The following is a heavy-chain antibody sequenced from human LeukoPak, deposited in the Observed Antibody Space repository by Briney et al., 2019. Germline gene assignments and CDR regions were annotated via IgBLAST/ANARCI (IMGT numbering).Heavy chain of an antibody. CDR2: IIPIFGTA. CDR3: ARGHSTMVRGVIIPFDY. D-gene: IGHD3-10*01. J-gene: IGHJ4*02. CDR1: GGTFSSYA. Sequence: SVKVSCKASGGTFSSYAISWVRQAPGQGLEWMGGIIPIFGTANYAQKFQGRVTITADESTSTAYMELSRLRSDDTAVYYCARGHSTMVRGVIIPFDYWGQGTLVTVSS. V-gene: IGHV1-69*01.